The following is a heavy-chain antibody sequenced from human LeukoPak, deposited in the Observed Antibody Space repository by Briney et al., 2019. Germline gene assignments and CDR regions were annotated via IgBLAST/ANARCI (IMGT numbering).Heavy chain of an antibody. CDR2: ITPIFGAA. Sequence: SVKVSCKASGGTFSSYAISWVRQAPGQGLEWMGGITPIFGAANYAQKFQGRVTITADESTNTAYMELSSLRSEDTAVYYCARAYCSSTSCYRQPYGMDVWGQGTTVTVSS. V-gene: IGHV1-69*01. J-gene: IGHJ6*02. D-gene: IGHD2-2*01. CDR3: ARAYCSSTSCYRQPYGMDV. CDR1: GGTFSSYA.